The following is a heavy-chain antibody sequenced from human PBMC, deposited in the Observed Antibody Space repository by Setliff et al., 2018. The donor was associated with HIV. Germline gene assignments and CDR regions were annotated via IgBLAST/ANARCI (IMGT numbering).Heavy chain of an antibody. D-gene: IGHD1-26*01. V-gene: IGHV1-18*04. Sequence: GASVKVSCKASGYTFTSYYIHWVRQAPGQGLEWMGWISTYSDETSSSQNLQGRRTMTTDASTSTAYMELRSLRSDDTAVYYCARESGSYYRDLDYWGQGTLVTVSS. CDR2: ISTYSDET. J-gene: IGHJ4*02. CDR3: ARESGSYYRDLDY. CDR1: GYTFTSYY.